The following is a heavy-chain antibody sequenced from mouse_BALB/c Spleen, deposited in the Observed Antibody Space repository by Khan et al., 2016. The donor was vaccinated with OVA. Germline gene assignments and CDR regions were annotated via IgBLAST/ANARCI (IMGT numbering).Heavy chain of an antibody. Sequence: EVELVESGGGLVKPGGSLKLSCAASGFTFSSYSMSWVRQTPEKRLEWVATITSGGSYTYYPDSVKGRFTISRDNARNTLYPQMSSLKSEDTAMYYCSRDRNYYGSSFYFDYWGQGTTLPVSS. V-gene: IGHV5-6-4*01. CDR1: GFTFSSYS. CDR3: SRDRNYYGSSFYFDY. D-gene: IGHD1-1*01. CDR2: ITSGGSYT. J-gene: IGHJ2*01.